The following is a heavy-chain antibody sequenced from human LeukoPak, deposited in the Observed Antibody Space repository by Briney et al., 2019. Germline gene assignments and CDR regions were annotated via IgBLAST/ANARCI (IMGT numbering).Heavy chain of an antibody. Sequence: SETLSLTCTVSGGSVSSGSYYWSWIRQPPGKGLEWIGYIYYSGSANYNPSLKSRVTISVDTSKNQFSLKLSSVTAADTAVYYCAREAVVVPAAMSYYYGMDVWGQGTTVTVSS. V-gene: IGHV4-61*01. J-gene: IGHJ6*02. CDR1: GGSVSSGSYY. CDR2: IYYSGSA. D-gene: IGHD2-2*01. CDR3: AREAVVVPAAMSYYYGMDV.